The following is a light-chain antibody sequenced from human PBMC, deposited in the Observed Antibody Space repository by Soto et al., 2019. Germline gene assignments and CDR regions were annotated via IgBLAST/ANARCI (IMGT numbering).Light chain of an antibody. Sequence: ELVLTQSPVTLSLSPGAEATLSCRASQSVSSNLAWYQQKPGQAPRLLIYGASIRATGIPDRFSGIVSETDFTLTIRRLEPDDFAPYYCQQYGSSAPITFGQGTRLEIK. J-gene: IGKJ5*01. CDR3: QQYGSSAPIT. CDR2: GAS. CDR1: QSVSSN. V-gene: IGKV3-20*01.